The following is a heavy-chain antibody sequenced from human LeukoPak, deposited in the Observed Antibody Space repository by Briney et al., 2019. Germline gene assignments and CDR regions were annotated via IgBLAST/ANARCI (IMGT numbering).Heavy chain of an antibody. CDR1: GGTFSSYA. CDR2: IIPIFGTA. V-gene: IGHV1-69*13. Sequence: ASVKVSCKASGGTFSSYAISWVRQAPGQGLEWMGGIIPIFGTANYAQKFQGRVTITADESTSTAYMELSSLRSKDTAVYYCARDQRPSSSFDYWGQGTLVTVSS. D-gene: IGHD2-2*01. CDR3: ARDQRPSSSFDY. J-gene: IGHJ4*02.